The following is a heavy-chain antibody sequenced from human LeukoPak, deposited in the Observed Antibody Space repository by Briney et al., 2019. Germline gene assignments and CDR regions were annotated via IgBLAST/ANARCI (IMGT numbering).Heavy chain of an antibody. CDR2: ISSSGSTI. CDR3: ARAPPGGSPVDY. CDR1: GFTFSDFY. J-gene: IGHJ4*02. D-gene: IGHD3-16*01. V-gene: IGHV3-11*01. Sequence: GGSLRLSCAASGFTFSDFYMSWIRQAPGKGLEWVSYISSSGSTIYYADSVKGRLTISRDNAKNSLYLQMNSLRAEDTAVYYCARAPPGGSPVDYWGQGTLVTVSS.